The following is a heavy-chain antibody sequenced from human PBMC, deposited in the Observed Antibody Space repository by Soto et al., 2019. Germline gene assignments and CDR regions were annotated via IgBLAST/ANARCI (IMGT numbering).Heavy chain of an antibody. V-gene: IGHV1-2*02. CDR1: GYTFTGYY. Sequence: ASMKVSCKASGYTFTGYYMHWVRQAPGQGLEWMGWINPNSGGTNYAQKFQGRVTMTRDTSISTAYMGLSRLRSDDTAVYYCARARPRYGNTFGVWFDPWGQGTLVTVSS. CDR3: ARARPRYGNTFGVWFDP. D-gene: IGHD3-16*01. CDR2: INPNSGGT. J-gene: IGHJ5*02.